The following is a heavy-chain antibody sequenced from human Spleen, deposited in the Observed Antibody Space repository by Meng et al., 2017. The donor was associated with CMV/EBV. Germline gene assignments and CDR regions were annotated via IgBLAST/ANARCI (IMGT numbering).Heavy chain of an antibody. V-gene: IGHV1-69*04. D-gene: IGHD2-2*02. CDR1: GYSFTTYG. CDR3: ARDQGYCSSTSCYTFGY. CDR2: IIPILGIA. Sequence: SVKVSCKASGYSFTTYGISWVRQAPGQGLEWMGRIIPILGIANYAQKFQGRVTITADKSTSTAYMELSSLRSEDTAVYYCARDQGYCSSTSCYTFGYWGQGTLVTVSS. J-gene: IGHJ4*02.